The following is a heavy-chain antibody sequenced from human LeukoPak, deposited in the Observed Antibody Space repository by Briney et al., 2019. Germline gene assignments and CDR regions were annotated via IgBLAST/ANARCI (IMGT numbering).Heavy chain of an antibody. CDR3: ARDRAMTYFDY. J-gene: IGHJ4*02. V-gene: IGHV4-30-2*01. CDR2: IYHSGST. Sequence: SQTLSLTCTVSGGSISSGGYYWSWIRQPPGKGLEWIGYIYHSGSTYYNPSLKSRVTISVDRSKNQFSMKLSSVTAADTAVYYCARDRAMTYFDYWGQGTLVTVSS. CDR1: GGSISSGGYY.